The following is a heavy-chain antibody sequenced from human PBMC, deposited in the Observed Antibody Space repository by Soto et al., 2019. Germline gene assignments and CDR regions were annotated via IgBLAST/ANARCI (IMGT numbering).Heavy chain of an antibody. CDR1: GFSLRTNAMG. CDR2: IYWDDDK. CDR3: AYIFGYCSGGSCPNFDY. J-gene: IGHJ4*02. D-gene: IGHD2-15*01. Sequence: ESGPTPVNPTQNLTVTCTFSGFSLRTNAMGVGWIPQPPGKGLEWLALIYWDDDKRYSPSLKSRLTITKDTAKNQVVLTMTNMDPVDTGTYYCAYIFGYCSGGSCPNFDYWGQGTLVTVSS. V-gene: IGHV2-5*02.